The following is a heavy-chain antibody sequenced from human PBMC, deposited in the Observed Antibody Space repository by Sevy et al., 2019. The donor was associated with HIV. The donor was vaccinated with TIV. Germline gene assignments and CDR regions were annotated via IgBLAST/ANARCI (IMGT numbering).Heavy chain of an antibody. Sequence: GGSLRLSCAASGFTFSSHAMTWVRQAPGKGLEWVSAISGSGESTYYAKSVKGRVTISRDNSRNTLYLQMNSLRAEDTALYYCAKSSLPFGDHHFNLWGPGTLVTVSS. CDR3: AKSSLPFGDHHFNL. V-gene: IGHV3-23*01. D-gene: IGHD4-17*01. CDR2: ISGSGEST. J-gene: IGHJ5*02. CDR1: GFTFSSHA.